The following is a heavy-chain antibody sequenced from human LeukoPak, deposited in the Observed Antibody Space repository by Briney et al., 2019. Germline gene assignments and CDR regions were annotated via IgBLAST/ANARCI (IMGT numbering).Heavy chain of an antibody. CDR3: ASRGHVGSGTYSPYDY. CDR2: IYYSGST. D-gene: IGHD3-10*01. J-gene: IGHJ4*02. CDR1: GGSISSYY. V-gene: IGHV4-59*01. Sequence: SETLSLTCTVSGGSISSYYWSWIRQPPGKGLEWIGYIYYSGSTNYNPSLKSRVTISVDTSKNQFSLKLSSVTAADTAVYYCASRGHVGSGTYSPYDYWGQGTLVSVSS.